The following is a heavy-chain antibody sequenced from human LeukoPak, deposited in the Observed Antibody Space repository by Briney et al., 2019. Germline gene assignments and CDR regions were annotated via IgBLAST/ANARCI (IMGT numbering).Heavy chain of an antibody. D-gene: IGHD2-15*01. CDR3: ARDGVAAGLYFDS. Sequence: GGCLRLSCAASGLRFSDYWMNWVRQAPGKGLEWVASINQGGSEKHYVDSLRGRFTISRDNAKNSLYLQMSSLRVVDTAVYYCARDGVAAGLYFDSWGQGTLVTVSS. CDR1: GLRFSDYW. V-gene: IGHV3-7*03. CDR2: INQGGSEK. J-gene: IGHJ4*02.